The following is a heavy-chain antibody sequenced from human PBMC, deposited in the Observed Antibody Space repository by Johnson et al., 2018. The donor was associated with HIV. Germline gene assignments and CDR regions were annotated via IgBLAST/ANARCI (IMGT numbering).Heavy chain of an antibody. CDR2: ISYDGSNK. D-gene: IGHD3-22*01. CDR1: GFTFSSYV. V-gene: IGHV3-30*04. Sequence: QVQLVESGGGVVQPGRSLRLSCAASGFTFSSYVMHWVRQAPGKGLEWVALISYDGSNKYYADSVKGRFTISRDNSKNTLYLQMNSLRAEDTAVFYCARAIVVDDDAFDIWGQGTKVTISS. CDR3: ARAIVVDDDAFDI. J-gene: IGHJ3*02.